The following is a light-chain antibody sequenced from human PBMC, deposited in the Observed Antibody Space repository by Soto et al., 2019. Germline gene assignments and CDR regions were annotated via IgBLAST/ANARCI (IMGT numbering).Light chain of an antibody. CDR1: SSDVGRYSF. CDR2: DVY. CDR3: CSHAGDSVV. V-gene: IGLV2-11*01. Sequence: QSALTQPRSVSGSPGQSVTISCTGTSSDVGRYSFVSWYQQHPGKAPKLIIYDVYKRPSGVPDRFSGSKSGNTASLTISGLQADDETDYYYCSHAGDSVVFGTGTKVTVL. J-gene: IGLJ1*01.